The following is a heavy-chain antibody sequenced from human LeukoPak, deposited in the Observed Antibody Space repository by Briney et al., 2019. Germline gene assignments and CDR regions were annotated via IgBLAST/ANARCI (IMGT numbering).Heavy chain of an antibody. CDR2: INPSGGST. CDR3: ARDYGDYLDY. Sequence: RASVKVSCKASGYTFTTYYIHWVRQAPGQGLEWMAIINPSGGSTSYAQKFQGRVTMTRDTYTSTVYMELSSLRSEDTAVYYCARDYGDYLDYWGQGTLVTVSS. J-gene: IGHJ4*02. D-gene: IGHD4-17*01. V-gene: IGHV1-46*01. CDR1: GYTFTTYY.